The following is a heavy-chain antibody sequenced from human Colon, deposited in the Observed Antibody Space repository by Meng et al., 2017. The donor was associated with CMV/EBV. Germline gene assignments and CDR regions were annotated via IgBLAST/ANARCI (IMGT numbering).Heavy chain of an antibody. V-gene: IGHV3-30-3*01. CDR3: ARTQASHSVGVPAAVPY. J-gene: IGHJ4*02. CDR2: ISYDGSKK. CDR1: GFTFSSYA. Sequence: GESLKISCAASGFTFSSYAMNWVRQAPGKGLEWVAVISYDGSKKYYADSVKGRFTISRDNAQNTLYLQMNSLRAEDTAVYYCARTQASHSVGVPAAVPYWGQGTLVTVSS. D-gene: IGHD2-2*01.